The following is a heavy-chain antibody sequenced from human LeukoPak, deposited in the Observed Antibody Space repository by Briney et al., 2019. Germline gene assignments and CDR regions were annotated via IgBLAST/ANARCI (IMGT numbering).Heavy chain of an antibody. Sequence: GGSLRLSCAASGFTFSSYAMTWVRQAPGKGLEWVSAISGSGDSTYYADSVKGLFTISRDNSKNTLYLQMNRLRAEDTAVYYCAKDLSPGTYDYWGQGTLVTVSS. CDR2: ISGSGDST. D-gene: IGHD1-1*01. CDR1: GFTFSSYA. V-gene: IGHV3-23*01. CDR3: AKDLSPGTYDY. J-gene: IGHJ4*02.